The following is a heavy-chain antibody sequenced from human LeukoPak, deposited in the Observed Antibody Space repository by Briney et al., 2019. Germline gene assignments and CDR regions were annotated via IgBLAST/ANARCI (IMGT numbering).Heavy chain of an antibody. CDR1: GFAFSSYG. Sequence: GGSLRLSCAASGFAFSSYGIHWVRQAPGKGLEWVAVIWYDASIEHYADSVKGRFTISRDNSKNTLYLQMSSLRAEDTAVYYCAKAKVAAATHVGFFDYWGQGALATVSS. CDR3: AKAKVAAATHVGFFDY. CDR2: IWYDASIE. D-gene: IGHD2-15*01. J-gene: IGHJ4*02. V-gene: IGHV3-33*06.